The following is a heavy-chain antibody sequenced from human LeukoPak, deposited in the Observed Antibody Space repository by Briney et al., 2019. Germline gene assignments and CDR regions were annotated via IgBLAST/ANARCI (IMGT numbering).Heavy chain of an antibody. Sequence: GASLRLSCAASGFTFRNYAKSWVRQAPGKGLEWVSGISSDGRAFYADSVKGRFTISRDNSKNTLYLQMNSLRAEDTAVYYCAKEAAVIAIPYFDYWGQGTLVTVSS. CDR2: ISSDGRA. CDR1: GFTFRNYA. V-gene: IGHV3-23*01. J-gene: IGHJ4*02. CDR3: AKEAAVIAIPYFDY. D-gene: IGHD2-21*01.